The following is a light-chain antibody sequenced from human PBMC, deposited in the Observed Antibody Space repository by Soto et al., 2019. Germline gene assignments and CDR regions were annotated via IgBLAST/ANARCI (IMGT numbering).Light chain of an antibody. CDR1: QSINSSY. CDR3: QQYGSSRFT. J-gene: IGKJ3*01. CDR2: GAS. V-gene: IGKV3-20*01. Sequence: EIVLTQSPGTLSLSPGERATLSCRASQSINSSYLAWYQQKPGQAPRLLVYGASSRATGIPDRFSGSGSGTDFTLTITTLEPEDFAVYYCQQYGSSRFTFGPGTKVDSK.